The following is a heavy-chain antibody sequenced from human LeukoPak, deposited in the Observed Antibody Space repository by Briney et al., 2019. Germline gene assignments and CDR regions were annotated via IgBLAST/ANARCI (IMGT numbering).Heavy chain of an antibody. Sequence: GGSLRLSCAASGFTFNNHAMSWVRQAPGKGLEWVASINHNGNVNYYVDSVKGRFTISRDNAKNSLYLQMSNLRAEDTAVYFCARGGGLDVWGQGATVTVSS. CDR1: GFTFNNHA. CDR2: INHNGNVN. CDR3: ARGGGLDV. D-gene: IGHD3-16*01. J-gene: IGHJ6*02. V-gene: IGHV3-7*03.